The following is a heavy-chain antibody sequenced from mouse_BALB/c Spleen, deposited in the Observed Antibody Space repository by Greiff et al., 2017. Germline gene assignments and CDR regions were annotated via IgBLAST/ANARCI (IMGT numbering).Heavy chain of an antibody. CDR1: GFTFSSFG. V-gene: IGHV5-17*02. CDR2: ISSGSSTI. CDR3: ARDGSSPGWFAY. Sequence: EVKLMESGGGLVQPGGSRKLSCAASGFTFSSFGMHWVRQAPEKGLEWVAYISSGSSTIYYADTVKGRFTISRDNPKNTLFLQMTSLRSEDTAMYYCARDGSSPGWFAYWGQGTLVTVSA. D-gene: IGHD1-1*01. J-gene: IGHJ3*01.